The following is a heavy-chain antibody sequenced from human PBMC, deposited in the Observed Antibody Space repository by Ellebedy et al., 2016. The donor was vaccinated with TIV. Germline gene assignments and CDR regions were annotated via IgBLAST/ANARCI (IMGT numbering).Heavy chain of an antibody. Sequence: GESLKISCAASGFTFSSYAMHWVRQAPGKGLEWVAVISYDGRNKYYADSVKGRFTISRDNSKNTLYLQMNSLRADDTAVYYCARADRSSSLDYWGQGTLVTVSS. J-gene: IGHJ4*02. CDR3: ARADRSSSLDY. CDR2: ISYDGRNK. V-gene: IGHV3-30*04. D-gene: IGHD6-6*01. CDR1: GFTFSSYA.